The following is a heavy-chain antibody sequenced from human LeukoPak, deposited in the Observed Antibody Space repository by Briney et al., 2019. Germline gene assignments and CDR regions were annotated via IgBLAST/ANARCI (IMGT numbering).Heavy chain of an antibody. V-gene: IGHV4-4*07. Sequence: PSETLSLTCTVSGDSISNYDWSWIRQPAGKGLEWIGRIYSSGSTKYNPSLKSRFTTSVDTSKNQFSLKLSSVTAADTAVYYCARDSRRYYGLFDPWGQGTLVTVSS. D-gene: IGHD3-22*01. CDR3: ARDSRRYYGLFDP. J-gene: IGHJ5*02. CDR1: GDSISNYD. CDR2: IYSSGST.